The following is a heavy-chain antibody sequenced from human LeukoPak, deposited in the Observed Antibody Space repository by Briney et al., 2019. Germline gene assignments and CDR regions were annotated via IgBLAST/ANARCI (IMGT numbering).Heavy chain of an antibody. CDR3: AREGYSSGWYSYYYYMDV. J-gene: IGHJ6*03. D-gene: IGHD6-19*01. CDR2: IYTSGST. CDR1: GGSISSYY. Sequence: SETLSLTCTVSGGSISSYYWSWIRQPAGKGLEWIGRIYTSGSTNYNPSLKSRVTMSVDTSKNQFSLKLSSVTAADTAVYYCAREGYSSGWYSYYYYMDVWGKGTTVTISS. V-gene: IGHV4-4*07.